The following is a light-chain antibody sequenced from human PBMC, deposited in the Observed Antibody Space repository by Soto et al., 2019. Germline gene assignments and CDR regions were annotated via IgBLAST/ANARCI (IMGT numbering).Light chain of an antibody. CDR2: EVS. V-gene: IGLV2-14*01. J-gene: IGLJ1*01. CDR1: SSDVGGYNY. Sequence: QSALTQPASVSGSPGQSITISCTGTSSDVGGYNYVSWYQQHPGKAPKLMIYEVSNRPSGVSNRFSGSKSGNTASLTISGLQVEYEVDCYCYSYTSSSTLLYVFGTGTKVTVL. CDR3: YSYTSSSTLLYV.